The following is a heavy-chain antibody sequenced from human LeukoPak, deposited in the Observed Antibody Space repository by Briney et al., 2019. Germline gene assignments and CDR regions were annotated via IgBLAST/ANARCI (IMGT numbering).Heavy chain of an antibody. Sequence: SETLSLTCTVSGGSISSGSYYWSWIRQPAGKGLEWIGRIYTSGSTNYNPSLKSRVTISVDTSKDQFSLKLSSVTAADTAVYYCAREPPRKDAFDIWGQGTMVTVSS. CDR1: GGSISSGSYY. J-gene: IGHJ3*02. CDR3: AREPPRKDAFDI. V-gene: IGHV4-61*02. CDR2: IYTSGST.